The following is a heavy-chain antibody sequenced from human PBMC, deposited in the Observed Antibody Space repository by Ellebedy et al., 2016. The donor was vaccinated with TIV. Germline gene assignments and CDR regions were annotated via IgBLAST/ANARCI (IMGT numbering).Heavy chain of an antibody. J-gene: IGHJ4*02. CDR1: GFSFSTHS. CDR2: ITSDTRTI. Sequence: GESLKISCAASGFSFSTHSMHWVRQAPGEGLQWVAYITSDTRTISYSDSVKGRFTISRDNAKNSLSLQMFSLRRDDTAVYYCARSVEGRFDYWGQGTPVTASS. CDR3: ARSVEGRFDY. D-gene: IGHD6-19*01. V-gene: IGHV3-48*04.